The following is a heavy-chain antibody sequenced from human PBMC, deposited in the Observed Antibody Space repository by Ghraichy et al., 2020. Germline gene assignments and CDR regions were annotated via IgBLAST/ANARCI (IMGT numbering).Heavy chain of an antibody. J-gene: IGHJ6*02. CDR1: GFTFSSYW. D-gene: IGHD6-13*01. CDR2: IKQDGSEK. V-gene: IGHV3-7*01. Sequence: GGSLRLSCAASGFTFSSYWMSWVRQAPWKGLEWVANIKQDGSEKYYVDSVKGRFTIFRDNAKNSLYLQMNSLRAEDTAVFYCARDKLGYSSLRAYYGMDVWGQGTTVTVSS. CDR3: ARDKLGYSSLRAYYGMDV.